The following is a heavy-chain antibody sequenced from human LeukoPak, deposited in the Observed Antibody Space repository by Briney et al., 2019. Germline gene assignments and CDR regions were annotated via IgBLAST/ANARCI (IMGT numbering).Heavy chain of an antibody. V-gene: IGHV3-30-3*01. J-gene: IGHJ4*02. CDR3: AREYSSSWWDFDY. D-gene: IGHD6-13*01. CDR1: GFTFSSYA. Sequence: GGSLRLSCAASGFTFSSYAMHWVRQAPGKGLEWVAVISYDGSNKYYADSVKGRFTISRDNSKNTLYLQMNSLRAEDTAVCYCAREYSSSWWDFDYWGQGTLVTVSS. CDR2: ISYDGSNK.